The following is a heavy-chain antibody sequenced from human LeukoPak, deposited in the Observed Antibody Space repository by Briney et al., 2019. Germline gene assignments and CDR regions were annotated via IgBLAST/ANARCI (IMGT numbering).Heavy chain of an antibody. CDR2: INPDRGDT. J-gene: IGHJ4*02. CDR3: VRMSFGAYGYRSLDS. CDR1: GYTFTGFY. Sequence: ASVKVSCKASGYTFTGFYLHWVRQAPGQGPDWMGWINPDRGDTKYAQKFQGRVSMTRDTSINTAYLELSSLRSDDTAVFYCVRMSFGAYGYRSLDSWGQGTLVTVSS. V-gene: IGHV1-2*02. D-gene: IGHD5-24*01.